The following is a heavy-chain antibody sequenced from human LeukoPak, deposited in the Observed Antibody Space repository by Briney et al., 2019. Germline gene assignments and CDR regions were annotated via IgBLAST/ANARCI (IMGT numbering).Heavy chain of an antibody. V-gene: IGHV3-7*01. CDR1: GFTFSSYW. CDR2: MKHDGSDK. D-gene: IGHD3-22*01. Sequence: GGFLRLSCAASGFTFSSYWMSWVRQAPGKGLEWVANMKHDGSDKNYLDSVKGRFTISRDNAKNSLYLQMNSLRAEDTAVYYCARDRGFSTFDYWGQGTLVTVSS. J-gene: IGHJ4*02. CDR3: ARDRGFSTFDY.